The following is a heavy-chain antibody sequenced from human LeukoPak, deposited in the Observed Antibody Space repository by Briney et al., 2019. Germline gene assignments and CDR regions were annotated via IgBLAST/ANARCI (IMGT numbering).Heavy chain of an antibody. J-gene: IGHJ4*02. CDR1: GGTFSSYA. CDR3: ARARSSGWYQYYFDY. V-gene: IGHV1-69*13. Sequence: GASVKVSCKASGGTFSSYAISWVRQAPGQGLEWMGGIIPIFGTANYAQKFQGRVTITADESTSTAYMELSSLRSEDTAVYYCARARSSGWYQYYFDYWGQGTLVTVSS. CDR2: IIPIFGTA. D-gene: IGHD6-19*01.